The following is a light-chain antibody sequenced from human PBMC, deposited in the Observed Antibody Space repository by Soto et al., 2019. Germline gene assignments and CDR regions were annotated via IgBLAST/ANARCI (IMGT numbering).Light chain of an antibody. CDR1: SSDVGGYNY. CDR3: RSYTSSSTLYV. V-gene: IGLV2-14*01. CDR2: DVI. Sequence: QSVLTQPASVSGSPGQSITISCTGTSSDVGGYNYVSWYQQHPGKAPKLMIYDVIQRPSGVSDRFSGSKSGNSASLTITGLQAEDEADYYCRSYTSSSTLYVFGTGTKLTVL. J-gene: IGLJ1*01.